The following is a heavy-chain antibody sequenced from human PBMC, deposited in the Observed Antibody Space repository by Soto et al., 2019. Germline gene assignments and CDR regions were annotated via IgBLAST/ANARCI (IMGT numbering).Heavy chain of an antibody. J-gene: IGHJ4*02. D-gene: IGHD2-15*01. CDR1: GFTFDDYG. CDR2: ISWDSGII. V-gene: IGHV3-9*01. Sequence: GGSLRLSCAASGFTFDDYGMHWVRLAPGKGLEWVAAISWDSGIIDYVDSVRGRFTISRDNAKSSLYLQMNSLRAEDTALYYCAKEVVVGKKSWVNYFDSWGQGTLVTVYS. CDR3: AKEVVVGKKSWVNYFDS.